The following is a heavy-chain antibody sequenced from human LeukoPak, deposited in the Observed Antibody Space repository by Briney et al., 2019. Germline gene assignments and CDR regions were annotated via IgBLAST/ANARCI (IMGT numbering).Heavy chain of an antibody. J-gene: IGHJ4*02. D-gene: IGHD2-21*02. V-gene: IGHV5-51*01. CDR3: ERRAYCGGDCYLDY. CDR2: IYPGDSDT. Sequence: GESLKISCKGSGYSFSSYWIGWVRQMPGKGLEWMGMIYPGDSDTRYSPSFQGQVTISADKSISTAYLQWSSLKASDTAMYYCERRAYCGGDCYLDYWGQGTLVTVSS. CDR1: GYSFSSYW.